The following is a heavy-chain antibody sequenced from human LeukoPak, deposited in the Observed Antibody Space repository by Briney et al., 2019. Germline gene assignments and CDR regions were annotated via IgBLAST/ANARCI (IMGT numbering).Heavy chain of an antibody. D-gene: IGHD4-11*01. CDR3: TRHAPPSNYYYYMDV. CDR1: GYSFTTYW. Sequence: GESLKISCKGSGYSFTTYWIGWVRQMPGKGLEWMGIIHPGDSDTRYSPSFQGQVTISADKSISTAYLQWSSLKASDTAMYYWTRHAPPSNYYYYMDVWGKGTTVTVSS. J-gene: IGHJ6*03. V-gene: IGHV5-51*01. CDR2: IHPGDSDT.